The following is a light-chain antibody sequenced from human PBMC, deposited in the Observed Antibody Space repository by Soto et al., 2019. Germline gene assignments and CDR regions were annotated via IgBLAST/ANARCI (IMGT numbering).Light chain of an antibody. CDR3: QQYNNWPRT. CDR2: GAS. J-gene: IGKJ1*01. CDR1: QSVGNN. V-gene: IGKV3-15*01. Sequence: DIVMTQSPATLSVSPGERATLSCRASQSVGNNVAWYQQKPGQPPRLLIYGASTRATGIPGRFSGSGSGTEFTLTINSLQSEDFAVYYCQQYNNWPRTFGQGTKVDIK.